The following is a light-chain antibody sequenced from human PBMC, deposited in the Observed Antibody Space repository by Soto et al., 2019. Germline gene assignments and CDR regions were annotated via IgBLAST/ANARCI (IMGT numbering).Light chain of an antibody. J-gene: IGKJ5*01. CDR1: QDIGDD. CDR2: SAS. CDR3: QQYDNYPPT. V-gene: IGKV1-6*01. Sequence: AIHMTQSPSSLSASVRDRFTITCRTGQDIGDDLAWYQQKPGKAPKLLIYSASNLQTGVPSRFRGRGSGTEFTLTISSLQPDDFGNYYCQQYDNYPPTFGQGTRLEIK.